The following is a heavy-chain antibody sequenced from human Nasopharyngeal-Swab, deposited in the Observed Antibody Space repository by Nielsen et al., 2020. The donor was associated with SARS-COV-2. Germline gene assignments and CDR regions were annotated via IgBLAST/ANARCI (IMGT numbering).Heavy chain of an antibody. V-gene: IGHV7-4-1*02. D-gene: IGHD6-13*01. J-gene: IGHJ6*03. CDR3: ARDWGYSSSWGLEQISYYMDV. CDR2: INTNTGNP. Sequence: WVRQAPGQGLEWRGWINTNTGNPTYAQGFTGRFVFSLDTSVSTAYLQISSLKAEDTAVYYCARDWGYSSSWGLEQISYYMDVWGKGTTVTVSS.